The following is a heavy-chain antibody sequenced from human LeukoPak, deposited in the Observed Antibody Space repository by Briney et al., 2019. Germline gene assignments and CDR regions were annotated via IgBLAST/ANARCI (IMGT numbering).Heavy chain of an antibody. CDR1: GGSISVYY. CDR2: IYISGST. V-gene: IGHV4-4*07. Sequence: SETLSLTCTVSGGSISVYYWSWIRQPAGKGLEWIGRIYISGSTNYNPSLKSRVTISVDTSKNQFSLKLSSETAADTAVYYCARVLLSNYDFWSGYSNWFDPWGQGTLVTVSS. J-gene: IGHJ5*02. CDR3: ARVLLSNYDFWSGYSNWFDP. D-gene: IGHD3-3*01.